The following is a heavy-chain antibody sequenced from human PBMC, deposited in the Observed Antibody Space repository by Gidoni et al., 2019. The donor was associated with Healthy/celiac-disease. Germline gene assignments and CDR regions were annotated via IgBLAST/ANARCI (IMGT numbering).Heavy chain of an antibody. CDR2: FSGSGGST. D-gene: IGHD3-22*01. Sequence: EVQLLESGGGLVQSGGSLRLSCAASGFTFSSYAMSWVRQAPGKGLEWVSAFSGSGGSTYYADSVKGRFTISRDNSKNTLYLQMNSLRAEDTAVYYCAKDRRRITMIVVVTEFDYWGQGTLVTVSS. CDR1: GFTFSSYA. V-gene: IGHV3-23*01. CDR3: AKDRRRITMIVVVTEFDY. J-gene: IGHJ4*02.